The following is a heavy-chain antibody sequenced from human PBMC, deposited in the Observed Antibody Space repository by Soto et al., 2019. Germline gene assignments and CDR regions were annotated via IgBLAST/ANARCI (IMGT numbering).Heavy chain of an antibody. CDR2: IYSGGST. J-gene: IGHJ4*02. CDR3: ARENVDTAMAVDY. V-gene: IGHV3-53*01. D-gene: IGHD5-18*01. CDR1: GFTFSSYA. Sequence: GGSLRLSCAASGFTFSSYAMHWVRQAPGKGLEWVSVIYSGGSTYYADSVKGRFTISRDNSKNTLYLQMNSLRAEDTAVYYCARENVDTAMAVDYWGQGTLVTVSS.